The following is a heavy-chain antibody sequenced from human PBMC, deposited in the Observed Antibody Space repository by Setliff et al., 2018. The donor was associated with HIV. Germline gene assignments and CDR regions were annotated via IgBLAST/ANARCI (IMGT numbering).Heavy chain of an antibody. D-gene: IGHD6-13*01. V-gene: IGHV1-3*01. CDR3: VRRATAAEVFDY. Sequence: ASVKVSCKTSGFTFTNYAIHWVRQAPGQRLEWMGWINAGNDNTKYSQKFQDRVTLTRDTSANTAYMELSNLRSEDTAVYYCVRRATAAEVFDYWGQGTLVTVSS. CDR1: GFTFTNYA. J-gene: IGHJ4*02. CDR2: INAGNDNT.